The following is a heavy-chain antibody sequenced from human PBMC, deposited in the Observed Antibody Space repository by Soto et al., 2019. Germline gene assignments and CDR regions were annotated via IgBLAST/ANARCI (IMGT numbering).Heavy chain of an antibody. CDR2: IYYSGRT. CDR1: GGSISSSSYY. Sequence: QLQLQESGPGLVKPSETLSLTCTVSGGSISSSSYYWGWIRQPPGKGLEWIGSIYYSGRTYYHPSLMSRLTLPVNTSKNHFSLKLSSVTAADTVVYYCASHRVRKGFGELFGHINWFDPWGQGTLVTVSS. J-gene: IGHJ5*02. D-gene: IGHD3-10*01. CDR3: ASHRVRKGFGELFGHINWFDP. V-gene: IGHV4-39*01.